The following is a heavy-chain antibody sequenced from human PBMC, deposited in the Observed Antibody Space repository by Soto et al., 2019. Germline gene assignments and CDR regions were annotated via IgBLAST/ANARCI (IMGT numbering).Heavy chain of an antibody. D-gene: IGHD3-22*01. CDR1: GGSFSGYY. CDR2: INHSGST. J-gene: IGHJ3*02. Sequence: SETLSLTCAVYGGSFSGYYWSWIRQPPGKGLEWVGEINHSGSTNYNPALKRRVTISVDTSKNQFSLKLRAVTAAETAGYYCARGQWGYYDSSDAFDIWGQGTMVTVSS. V-gene: IGHV4-34*01. CDR3: ARGQWGYYDSSDAFDI.